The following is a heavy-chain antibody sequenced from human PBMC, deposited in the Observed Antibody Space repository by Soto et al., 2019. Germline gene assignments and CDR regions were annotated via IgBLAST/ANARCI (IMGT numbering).Heavy chain of an antibody. J-gene: IGHJ6*02. V-gene: IGHV4-39*07. D-gene: IGHD6-6*01. CDR1: GASITTSNFY. CDR2: IHYSGST. CDR3: GGGLLSPIAARRDYYYGMDV. Sequence: PSETLSLTCAVAGASITTSNFYWGWVRQPPGKGLEWIGNIHYSGSTSYNPSLQSRVTISVDTSKSQFSLKLSSVTAADTAVYYCGGGLLSPIAARRDYYYGMDVWGQGTTVTVSS.